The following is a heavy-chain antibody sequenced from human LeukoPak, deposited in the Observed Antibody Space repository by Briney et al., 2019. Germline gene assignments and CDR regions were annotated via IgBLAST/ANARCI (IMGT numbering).Heavy chain of an antibody. Sequence: PSETLSLTCTVSGGSISSYYWSWIRQPPGKGLEWIGYIYYSGSTNYNPSLKSRVTISVDTSKNQFSLKLSSVTAADTAVYYCARLTVVTVDASDIWGQGTMVTVSS. CDR1: GGSISSYY. CDR3: ARLTVVTVDASDI. CDR2: IYYSGST. D-gene: IGHD4-23*01. V-gene: IGHV4-59*08. J-gene: IGHJ3*02.